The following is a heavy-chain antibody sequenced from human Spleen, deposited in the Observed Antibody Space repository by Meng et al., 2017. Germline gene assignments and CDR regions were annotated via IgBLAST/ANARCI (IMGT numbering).Heavy chain of an antibody. D-gene: IGHD4-11*01. CDR2: INHSGST. CDR1: GGSFSDYY. V-gene: IGHV4-34*01. J-gene: IGHJ4*02. Sequence: QVQLQQWGASLFKPSETLSLTCVVAGGSFSDYYWSWIRQPPGKGLEWIGEINHSGSTNYNPSLESRATISVDTSQNNLSLKLSSVTAADSAVYYCARGPTTMAHDFDYWGQGTLVTVSS. CDR3: ARGPTTMAHDFDY.